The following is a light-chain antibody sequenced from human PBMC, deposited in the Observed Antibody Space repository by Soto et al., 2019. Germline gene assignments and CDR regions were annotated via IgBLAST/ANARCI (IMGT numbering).Light chain of an antibody. J-gene: IGKJ4*01. V-gene: IGKV3-11*01. CDR3: QQRSSWPLLWT. CDR1: QSVSSS. Sequence: IDLTQSPATLSLSPGERATHSCRASQSVSSSLAWYQQKPGQAPRLLIYDASNRATGIPARFSGSGSGTDFTLTISSLEPEDFAVYYCQQRSSWPLLWTFGGGTKVDIK. CDR2: DAS.